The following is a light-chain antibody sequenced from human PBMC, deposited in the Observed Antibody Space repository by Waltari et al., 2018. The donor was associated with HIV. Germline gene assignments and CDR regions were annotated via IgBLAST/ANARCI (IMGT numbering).Light chain of an antibody. CDR2: EVT. CDR1: NSDVGGYNY. J-gene: IGLJ2*01. V-gene: IGLV2-14*01. Sequence: QSALTQPASVSGSPGQSITISCIGTNSDVGGYNYVSWYQQHPGKAPKLLIYEVTNRPSGISNRVSGSKSGNTASLTISGLQAEDEADYYCSSYTTTSTVVFGGGTKLTVL. CDR3: SSYTTTSTVV.